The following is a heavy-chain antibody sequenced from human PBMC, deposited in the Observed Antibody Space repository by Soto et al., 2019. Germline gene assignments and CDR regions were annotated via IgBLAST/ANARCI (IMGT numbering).Heavy chain of an antibody. Sequence: QVQLVESGGGVVQPGRSLRLSCAASGFTFSNHGMHWVRQAPGKGLKWVAIIWSDGSNEYYADSVKGRFTISRDNSKNTVYLQMNSLRAEDTAVYYCAREGGVYCASGLCNIDYWGQGTLVIVSS. CDR1: GFTFSNHG. J-gene: IGHJ4*02. D-gene: IGHD2-8*01. CDR3: AREGGVYCASGLCNIDY. V-gene: IGHV3-33*01. CDR2: IWSDGSNE.